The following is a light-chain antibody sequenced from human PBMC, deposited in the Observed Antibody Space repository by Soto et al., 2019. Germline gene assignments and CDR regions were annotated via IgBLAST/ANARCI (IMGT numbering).Light chain of an antibody. V-gene: IGKV3-15*01. CDR1: QSVSSN. CDR2: GAS. CDR3: QHYNNWPPWT. Sequence: EIVMTQSPATLSVSPGERATLSCRASQSVSSNLAWYQQKPGQAPRLLIYGASTRATGIPARFSGSGSGTAFTLTITRLQSEDFAIYYCQHYNNWPPWTFGQGTKVEIK. J-gene: IGKJ1*01.